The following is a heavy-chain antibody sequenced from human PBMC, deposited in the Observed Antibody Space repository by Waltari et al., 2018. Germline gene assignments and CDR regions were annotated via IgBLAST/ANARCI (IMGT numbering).Heavy chain of an antibody. CDR3: ASATPGYCSGGSCHLTGLSEFDP. D-gene: IGHD2-15*01. V-gene: IGHV1-69*05. J-gene: IGHJ5*02. CDR2: IIPIFGTA. CDR1: GGTFSSYA. Sequence: QVQLVQSGAEVKKPGSSVKVSCKASGGTFSSYAISWVRQAPGQGLEWMGGIIPIFGTANYAQKFQGRVTITTDESTSTAYMELSSLRSEDTAVYYCASATPGYCSGGSCHLTGLSEFDPWGQGTLVTVSS.